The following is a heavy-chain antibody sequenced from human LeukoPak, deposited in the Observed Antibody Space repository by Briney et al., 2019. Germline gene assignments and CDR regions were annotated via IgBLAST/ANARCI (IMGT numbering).Heavy chain of an antibody. CDR3: ARDRGISAWSSDY. CDR2: INPNSGAT. D-gene: IGHD6-19*01. J-gene: IGHJ4*02. V-gene: IGHV1-2*02. CDR1: GYTFTGYY. Sequence: GASVKVSCKASGYTFTGYYMHWVRQAPGQGLERMGWINPNSGATNYAQRFQGRVTMTRDPSINTAYMEMSRLRSDDTAVYYCARDRGISAWSSDYWGQGTLVTVSS.